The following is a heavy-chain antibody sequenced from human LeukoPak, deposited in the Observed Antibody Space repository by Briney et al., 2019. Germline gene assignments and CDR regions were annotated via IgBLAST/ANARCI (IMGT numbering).Heavy chain of an antibody. D-gene: IGHD3-22*01. CDR2: IYTGGST. V-gene: IGHV3-53*01. CDR3: ARDLGRYDSNQGPLDAFDI. J-gene: IGHJ3*02. CDR1: GFTVSSNH. Sequence: GWSLRLSCAASGFTVSSNHMSWVRQAPGRGLEWVSVIYTGGSTYYADSVKGRFTISRDNSKNTLYLQMNSLRAEDTAVYYCARDLGRYDSNQGPLDAFDIWGQGTMVTVSS.